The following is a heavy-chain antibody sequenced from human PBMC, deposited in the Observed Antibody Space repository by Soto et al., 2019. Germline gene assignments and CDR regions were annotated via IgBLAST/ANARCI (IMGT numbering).Heavy chain of an antibody. CDR3: ARSIVVVTALDY. CDR2: INAGNGNT. V-gene: IGHV1-3*01. J-gene: IGHJ4*02. D-gene: IGHD2-21*02. CDR1: GYTFTSYA. Sequence: QVQLVQSGAEVKKPGASVKVSCKASGYTFTSYAMHWVRQAPGQRLEWMGWINAGNGNTQYSQKFQGRVTITRDTSASTAYMELSSLRSEDTAVYYCARSIVVVTALDYWGQGTLVTVSS.